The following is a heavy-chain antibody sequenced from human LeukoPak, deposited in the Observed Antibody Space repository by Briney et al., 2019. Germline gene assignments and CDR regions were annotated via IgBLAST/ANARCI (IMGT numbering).Heavy chain of an antibody. D-gene: IGHD3-3*01. Sequence: PGGSLRLSCAASGFTVSNNYMSWVRQAPGKGLEWVSVIYSGGSTYYADSVKGRFTISRDKSKNTLYLQMNSLRAEDTAVYYCARVPNYDFWCGYLDYWGQGTLVTVSS. CDR3: ARVPNYDFWCGYLDY. CDR1: GFTVSNNY. J-gene: IGHJ4*02. V-gene: IGHV3-66*02. CDR2: IYSGGST.